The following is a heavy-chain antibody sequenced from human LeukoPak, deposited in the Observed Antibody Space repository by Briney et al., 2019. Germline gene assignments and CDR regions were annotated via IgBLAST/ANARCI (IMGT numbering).Heavy chain of an antibody. CDR2: IYYNGST. Sequence: KSSETLSLTCTVSGGSISSSSYYWGWIRQPPGKGREWIGNIYYNGSTYYNPTLKSPVTIPVARSKNPCSLNLSTVTAADTAVYYCARGKTMGNWFDPWGQGTLVTVSS. D-gene: IGHD4/OR15-4a*01. V-gene: IGHV4-39*07. CDR3: ARGKTMGNWFDP. J-gene: IGHJ5*02. CDR1: GGSISSSSYY.